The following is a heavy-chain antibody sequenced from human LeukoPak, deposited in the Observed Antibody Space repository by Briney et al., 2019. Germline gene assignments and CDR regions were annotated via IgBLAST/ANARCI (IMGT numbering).Heavy chain of an antibody. J-gene: IGHJ4*02. CDR1: GFTFDDYA. CDR3: AKDFADDYYDSSGYSR. Sequence: PGGSLRLSCAAFGFTFDDYAMHWVRQAPGKGLEGVSGISWNSGSIGYADSVKGRFTISRDNAKNSLYLQMNSLRAEDTALYYCAKDFADDYYDSSGYSRWGQGTLVTVSS. D-gene: IGHD3-22*01. CDR2: ISWNSGSI. V-gene: IGHV3-9*01.